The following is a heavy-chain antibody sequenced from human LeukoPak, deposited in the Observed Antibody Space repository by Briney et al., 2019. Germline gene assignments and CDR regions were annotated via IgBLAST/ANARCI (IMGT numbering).Heavy chain of an antibody. J-gene: IGHJ4*02. Sequence: SETLSLTCAVYGGSFSGYYWSWIRQPPGKGLEGIGEINHSGSTNYNPSLKSRVTISVDTSKNQFSLKLSSVTAADTAVYYCARVHVPPGYYFDYWGQGTLVTVSS. CDR3: ARVHVPPGYYFDY. V-gene: IGHV4-34*01. CDR1: GGSFSGYY. CDR2: INHSGST. D-gene: IGHD3-10*02.